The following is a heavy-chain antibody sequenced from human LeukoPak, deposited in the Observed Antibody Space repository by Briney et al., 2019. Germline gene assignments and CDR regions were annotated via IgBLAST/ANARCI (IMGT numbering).Heavy chain of an antibody. CDR1: GYTFTSYG. Sequence: ASVKVSCKASGYTFTSYGISWVRQATGQGLEWMGWMNPNSGNTGYAQKFQGRVTMTRNTSISTAYMELSSLRSEDTAVYYCARVRISGSYQISYYFDYWGQGTLVTVSS. CDR2: MNPNSGNT. V-gene: IGHV1-8*02. CDR3: ARVRISGSYQISYYFDY. D-gene: IGHD1-26*01. J-gene: IGHJ4*02.